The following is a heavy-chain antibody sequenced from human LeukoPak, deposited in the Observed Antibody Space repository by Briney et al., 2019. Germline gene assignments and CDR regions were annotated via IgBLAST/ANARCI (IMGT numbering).Heavy chain of an antibody. CDR3: ARDRAHSGSYSNWFDP. V-gene: IGHV4-59*01. D-gene: IGHD1-26*01. Sequence: SETLSLTCTVSGGSISSYYWSWIRQPPGKGLEWIGYIYYSGSTNYNPSLKSRVTISVDTSKNQFPLKLSSVTAADTAVYYCARDRAHSGSYSNWFDPWGQGTLVTVSS. CDR1: GGSISSYY. CDR2: IYYSGST. J-gene: IGHJ5*02.